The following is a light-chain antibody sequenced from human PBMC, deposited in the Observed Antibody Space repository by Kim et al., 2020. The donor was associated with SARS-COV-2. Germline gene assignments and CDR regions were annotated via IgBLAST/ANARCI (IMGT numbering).Light chain of an antibody. J-gene: IGKJ4*01. V-gene: IGKV1-27*01. CDR3: QKYNSAPRT. CDR1: QGIRNY. Sequence: SQMTQSPSSLSASVGDRVTITCRARQGIRNYLAWYQQKPGKVPKLLIYAASTLQSGVPSRFSGSGSGTDFTLTISSLQPEDVATYYCQKYNSAPRTFGGGTKLEI. CDR2: AAS.